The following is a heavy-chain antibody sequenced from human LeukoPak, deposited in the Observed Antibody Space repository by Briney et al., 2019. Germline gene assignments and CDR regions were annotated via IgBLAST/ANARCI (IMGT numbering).Heavy chain of an antibody. V-gene: IGHV3-21*04. D-gene: IGHD2-21*01. CDR1: GFTFSSYS. CDR3: AKDRGIVVVKFDY. CDR2: ISSSSSYM. J-gene: IGHJ4*02. Sequence: KPGGSLRLSCAASGFTFSSYSMNWVRQAPGKGLEWVSIISSSSSYMYYADSVKGRFTISRDNAKNTLCLQMNSLRAEDTAVYYCAKDRGIVVVKFDYWGQGTLVTVSS.